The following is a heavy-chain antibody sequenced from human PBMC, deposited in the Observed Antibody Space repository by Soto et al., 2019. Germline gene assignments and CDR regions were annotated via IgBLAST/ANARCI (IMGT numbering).Heavy chain of an antibody. CDR3: ARAPPDLKFSWFDP. CDR2: INHSGST. V-gene: IGHV4-34*01. CDR1: GGSFSGYY. Sequence: PSETLSLTCGVYGGSFSGYYWSWIRQPPGKGLEWIGEINHSGSTDYNPSLRSRVTMSVDTSKNQFSLKLSSVTAADTALYYCARAPPDLKFSWFDPWGQGTLVTVSS. J-gene: IGHJ5*02.